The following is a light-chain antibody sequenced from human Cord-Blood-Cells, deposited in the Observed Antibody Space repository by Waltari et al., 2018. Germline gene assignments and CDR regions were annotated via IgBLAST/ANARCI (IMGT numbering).Light chain of an antibody. J-gene: IGKJ1*01. V-gene: IGKV1-39*01. CDR1: QSISSY. CDR2: AAS. Sequence: DIQMTQSPSSLSASVGDRVTITCRASQSISSYLNWYQQKPGKATKLLIYAASSFQSGVPSRFSGSGSGTDFTLTISSLQPEDFATYYCQQSYSTPWTFGQGTKVEIK. CDR3: QQSYSTPWT.